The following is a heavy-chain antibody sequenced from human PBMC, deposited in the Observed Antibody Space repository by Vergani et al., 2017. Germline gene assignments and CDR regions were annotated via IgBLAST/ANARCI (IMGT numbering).Heavy chain of an antibody. V-gene: IGHV4-4*02. Sequence: VLLQEPGPGLVKPSETLSLKCSVSGASIDSFYWSWLRQPPGTGLEWIGEICHTEDTKYSPSLKSRVTVSVDESRNLFSLRLNSVTAADTAVYYCATIGYRRWGYYFDYWGQGILVTVSS. J-gene: IGHJ4*02. CDR1: GASIDSFYW. CDR2: ICHTEDT. D-gene: IGHD2-2*02. CDR3: ATIGYRRWGYYFDY.